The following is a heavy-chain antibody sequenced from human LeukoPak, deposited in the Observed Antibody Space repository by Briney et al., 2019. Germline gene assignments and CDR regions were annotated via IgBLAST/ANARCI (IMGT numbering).Heavy chain of an antibody. CDR2: VFYTGST. Sequence: SETLSLTCSVSYGSINNYFWNWIRQPPGKGLEWIGRVFYTGSTKYNPSLGSRVTISVDTSKNQFSLQLGSVTAADTAVYYCASSPVGLADFGFDSWGQGTLVTVSS. CDR1: YGSINNYF. D-gene: IGHD4-17*01. V-gene: IGHV4-59*03. CDR3: ASSPVGLADFGFDS. J-gene: IGHJ4*02.